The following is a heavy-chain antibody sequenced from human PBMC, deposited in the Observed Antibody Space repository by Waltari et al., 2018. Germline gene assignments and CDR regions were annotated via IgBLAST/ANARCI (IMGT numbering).Heavy chain of an antibody. D-gene: IGHD6-6*01. CDR2: IYHSGST. J-gene: IGHJ4*02. CDR1: GYSISSGYY. V-gene: IGHV4-38-2*01. Sequence: QVQLQESGPGLVKPSETLSLTCAVSGYSISSGYYWGWIRQPPGKGLEWIGSIYHSGSTYYNPSLKSRVTISVDTSKNQFSLKLSSVTAADTAVYYCARGAARGPYYFDYWGQGTLVTVSS. CDR3: ARGAARGPYYFDY.